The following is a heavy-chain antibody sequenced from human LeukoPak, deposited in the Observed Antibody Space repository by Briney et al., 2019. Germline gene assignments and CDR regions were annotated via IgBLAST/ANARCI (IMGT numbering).Heavy chain of an antibody. J-gene: IGHJ4*01. D-gene: IGHD5-24*01. CDR2: IKSKTDGGTT. V-gene: IGHV3-15*01. Sequence: PGGSLRLSCAASGFTFSNAWMSWVRQAPGKGLEWVGRIKSKTDGGTTDYAAPVKGRFTISRDDSKNTLYLQMNSLKTENTAVYYCTTVGRNGYNYWDGYWGHGTLVTVSS. CDR1: GFTFSNAW. CDR3: TTVGRNGYNYWDGY.